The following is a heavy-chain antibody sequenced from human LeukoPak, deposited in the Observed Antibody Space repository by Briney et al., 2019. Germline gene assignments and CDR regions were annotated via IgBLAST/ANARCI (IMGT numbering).Heavy chain of an antibody. CDR2: INPSGGST. Sequence: SVKVSCKASGGTFSSYAISWVRQAPGQGLEWMGIINPSGGSTSYAQKFQGRVTITADESTSTAYMELSSLRSEDTAVYYCARDSFDGWWSFDYWGQGTLVTVSS. CDR3: ARDSFDGWWSFDY. D-gene: IGHD2-8*02. CDR1: GGTFSSYA. J-gene: IGHJ4*02. V-gene: IGHV1-69*11.